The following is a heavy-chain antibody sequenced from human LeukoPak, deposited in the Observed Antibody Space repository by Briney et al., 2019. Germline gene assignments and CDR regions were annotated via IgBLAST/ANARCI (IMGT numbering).Heavy chain of an antibody. V-gene: IGHV3-23*01. CDR3: AKDARRSDGWYFFDH. CDR1: GFAFTSLA. CDR2: ISDRGDLT. D-gene: IGHD2-15*01. Sequence: GGSLRLSCAASGFAFTSLAMGWVRQAPGRGLEWVSVISDRGDLTYYADSVKGRFTISRDNPKNTLYLQMNSLRAEDTAVYYCAKDARRSDGWYFFDHWGRGTLVTVSS. J-gene: IGHJ4*02.